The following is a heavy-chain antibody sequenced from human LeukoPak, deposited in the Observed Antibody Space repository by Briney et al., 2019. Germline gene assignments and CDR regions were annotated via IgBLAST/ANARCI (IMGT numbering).Heavy chain of an antibody. V-gene: IGHV3-30*02. Sequence: GGSLRLSCAASGFTFSSYGMHWVRQAPGKGLEWVAFIRYDGSNKYYADSVKGRFTISRDNSKNTLYLQMNSLRAEDTAVYYCAKDLSVVAAAVDYWGQGTLVTVSS. CDR3: AKDLSVVAAAVDY. D-gene: IGHD2-15*01. CDR1: GFTFSSYG. CDR2: IRYDGSNK. J-gene: IGHJ4*02.